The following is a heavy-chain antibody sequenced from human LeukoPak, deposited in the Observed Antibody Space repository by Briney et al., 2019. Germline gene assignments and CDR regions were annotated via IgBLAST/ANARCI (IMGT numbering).Heavy chain of an antibody. D-gene: IGHD1-14*01. V-gene: IGHV1-8*01. CDR2: MNPNSGNT. Sequence: ASVKVSCKASGYTFTSYDINWVRQATGQGLEWMGWMNPNSGNTGYAQKFQGRVTITTDESTSTAYMELSSLRSEDTAVYYCARWATGMEPDAFDIWGQGTMVTVSS. J-gene: IGHJ3*02. CDR1: GYTFTSYD. CDR3: ARWATGMEPDAFDI.